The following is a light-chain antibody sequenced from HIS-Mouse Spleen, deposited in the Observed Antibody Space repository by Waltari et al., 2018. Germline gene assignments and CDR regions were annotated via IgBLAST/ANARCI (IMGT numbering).Light chain of an antibody. J-gene: IGLJ2*01. CDR2: GKN. V-gene: IGLV3-19*01. CDR3: NSRDSSGNHVV. CDR1: SLRSYY. Sequence: SSELTQDPAVSVALGQTVRITCQGDSLRSYYASWYQQKPGPAPLLVIYGKNNRPSGIPNRFSGSSSGNTASLTITGAQAEDEADYYCNSRDSSGNHVVFGGGTKLTVL.